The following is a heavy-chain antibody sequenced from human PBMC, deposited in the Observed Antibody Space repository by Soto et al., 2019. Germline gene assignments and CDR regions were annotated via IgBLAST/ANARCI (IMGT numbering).Heavy chain of an antibody. V-gene: IGHV3-15*01. Sequence: EVQLVESGGGLVKPGASLRLSCAASGFSFGYAWMSWVRQAPGKGLEWVGRIKSRSDGGTTECAAPVKGRFSISRDDSENKLYLQMDSLKMEDTAVYYCTEGTKFWGQGTLVTGSS. CDR2: IKSRSDGGTT. D-gene: IGHD2-8*01. J-gene: IGHJ4*02. CDR3: TEGTKF. CDR1: GFSFGYAW.